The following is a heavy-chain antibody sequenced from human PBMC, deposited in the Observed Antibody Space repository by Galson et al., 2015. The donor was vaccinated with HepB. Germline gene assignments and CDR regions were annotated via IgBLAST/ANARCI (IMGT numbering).Heavy chain of an antibody. CDR3: ARGDFWSGYYTFDY. Sequence: LSLTCAVYGGSFSGYYWSWIRQPPGKGLEWIGEINHSGSTNYNPSLKSRVTISVDTSKNQFSLKLSSVTAADTAVYYCARGDFWSGYYTFDYWGQGTLVTVSS. D-gene: IGHD3-3*01. CDR2: INHSGST. CDR1: GGSFSGYY. V-gene: IGHV4-34*01. J-gene: IGHJ4*02.